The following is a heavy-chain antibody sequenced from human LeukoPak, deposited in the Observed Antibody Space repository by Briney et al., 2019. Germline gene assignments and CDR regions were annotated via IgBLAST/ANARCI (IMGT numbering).Heavy chain of an antibody. J-gene: IGHJ4*02. Sequence: PGGSLRLSCAASGFTFSDYYMSWVRQAPGKGLEWVSYISSSGSTIYYADSVKGRFTISRDNAKNSLYLQMNSLRAEDTAVYYCAREREQTYYFDYWGQGTLVTVSS. CDR1: GFTFSDYY. D-gene: IGHD5-24*01. CDR2: ISSSGSTI. CDR3: AREREQTYYFDY. V-gene: IGHV3-11*01.